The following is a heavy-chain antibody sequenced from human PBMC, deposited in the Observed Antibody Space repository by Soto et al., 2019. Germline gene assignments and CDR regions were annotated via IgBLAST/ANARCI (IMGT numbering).Heavy chain of an antibody. V-gene: IGHV1-69*01. J-gene: IGHJ5*02. CDR2: LIPVLGTT. CDR1: GGTLSTYA. D-gene: IGHD2-21*02. CDR3: ARVGTPLVTAGWFDP. Sequence: QRQLVQSGAEVKKPGSSVKVSCKASGGTLSTYAVTWVRQAPGQGLEWMGGLIPVLGTTTYAPKFQDRITITEDESTNTAYLEVNSLRSEDTAVYYCARVGTPLVTAGWFDPWGQGTLVTVSS.